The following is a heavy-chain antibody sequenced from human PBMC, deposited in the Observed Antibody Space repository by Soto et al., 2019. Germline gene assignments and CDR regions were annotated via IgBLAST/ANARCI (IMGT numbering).Heavy chain of an antibody. J-gene: IGHJ5*02. CDR1: GGTFSRYT. Sequence: ASVKVSCKASGGTFSRYTISWVRQAPGQGLEWMGRIIPILGIANYAQKFQGRVTITADKSTSTAYMELSSLRSEDTAVYYCARDLQPRVNWFDPWGQGTLVTVSS. CDR3: ARDLQPRVNWFDP. V-gene: IGHV1-69*04. CDR2: IIPILGIA.